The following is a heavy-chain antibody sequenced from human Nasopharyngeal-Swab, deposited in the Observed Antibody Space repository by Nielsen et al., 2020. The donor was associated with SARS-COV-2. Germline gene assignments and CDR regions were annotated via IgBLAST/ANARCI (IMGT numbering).Heavy chain of an antibody. J-gene: IGHJ6*02. CDR2: ISYDGSNK. CDR3: ARDGPSTYYYYGMDV. D-gene: IGHD5/OR15-5a*01. Sequence: GESLKISCAASGLTFSSYAMHWVRQAPGKGLEWVAVISYDGSNKYYADSVKGRFTISRDNSKNTLYLQMNSLRAEDTAVYYCARDGPSTYYYYGMDVWGQGTTVTVSS. CDR1: GLTFSSYA. V-gene: IGHV3-30*04.